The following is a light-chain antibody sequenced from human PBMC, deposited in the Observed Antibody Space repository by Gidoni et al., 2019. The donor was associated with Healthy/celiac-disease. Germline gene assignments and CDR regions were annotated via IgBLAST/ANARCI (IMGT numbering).Light chain of an antibody. CDR1: QSISSY. CDR2: AAS. Sequence: QMTQSPSSLSASVGDRVTITCRASQSISSYLNWYQQKPGKAPKLLIYAASSLQSGVPSRFSGSGSGTDFTLTISSLQPEDFATYYCQQSYSTPLTFXGXTKVEIK. J-gene: IGKJ4*01. V-gene: IGKV1-39*01. CDR3: QQSYSTPLT.